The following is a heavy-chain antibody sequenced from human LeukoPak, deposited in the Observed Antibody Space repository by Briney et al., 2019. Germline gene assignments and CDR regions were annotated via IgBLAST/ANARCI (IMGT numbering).Heavy chain of an antibody. CDR2: IYYSGST. J-gene: IGHJ4*02. Sequence: SQTLSLTCTVSGGSISSGGYYWSWIRPHPGKGLEWIGYIYYSGSTYYNPSLKSRVTMSVDTSKNQFSLKLSSVTAADTAVYYCARGGRIVGASPPDYWGQGTLVTVSS. CDR1: GGSISSGGYY. V-gene: IGHV4-31*03. D-gene: IGHD1-26*01. CDR3: ARGGRIVGASPPDY.